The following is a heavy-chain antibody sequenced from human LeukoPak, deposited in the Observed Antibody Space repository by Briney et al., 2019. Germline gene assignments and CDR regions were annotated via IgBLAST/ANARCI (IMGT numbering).Heavy chain of an antibody. J-gene: IGHJ6*02. CDR1: GFTFSSYP. D-gene: IGHD2-2*01. CDR3: AKGSRYCSSTSCYYYYYYGMDV. Sequence: GGSLRLSCAASGFTFSSYPMSWVRQPPGKGLEWVSPISGSGGTTYYANPVKGRFTISRDNSKNTLYLQMSSLRAEDTAVYYCAKGSRYCSSTSCYYYYYYGMDVWGQGTTVTVSS. CDR2: ISGSGGTT. V-gene: IGHV3-23*01.